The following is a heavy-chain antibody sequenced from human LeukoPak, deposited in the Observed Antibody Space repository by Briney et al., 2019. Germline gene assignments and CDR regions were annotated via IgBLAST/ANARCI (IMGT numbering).Heavy chain of an antibody. D-gene: IGHD3-22*01. CDR3: AAAYYYDSSGYYNY. Sequence: ASVKVSCKASGYIFTSYYMYWVRQAPGQGLEWMGIINPSGGSIRYAQKFQGRVTMTRDTSTSTVYMELSSLRSEDTAVYYCAAAYYYDSSGYYNYWGQGTLVTVSS. CDR1: GYIFTSYY. V-gene: IGHV1-46*01. CDR2: INPSGGSI. J-gene: IGHJ4*02.